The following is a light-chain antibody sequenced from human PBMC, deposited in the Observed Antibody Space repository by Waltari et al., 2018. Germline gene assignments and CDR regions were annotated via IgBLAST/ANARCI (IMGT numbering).Light chain of an antibody. CDR2: WAS. J-gene: IGKJ1*01. V-gene: IGKV4-1*01. CDR1: QSVLYRYNSQNY. CDR3: QQYYSTPWT. Sequence: DIVMTQSPDSLAVSLGERATINCKSSQSVLYRYNSQNYLAWYQQKPGQPPKLLIYWASTRESGVPDRFSGSESGTDFTLTISSLQAEDVAVYYCQQYYSTPWTFGQGTKVEIK.